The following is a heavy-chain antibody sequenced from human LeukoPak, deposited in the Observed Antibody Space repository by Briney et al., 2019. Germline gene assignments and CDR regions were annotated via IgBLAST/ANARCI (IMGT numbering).Heavy chain of an antibody. CDR2: IYYSGRT. CDR1: GFTFSTFE. J-gene: IGHJ5*02. V-gene: IGHV4-39*01. D-gene: IGHD1-14*01. CDR3: VRHGPATTFTRWFDP. Sequence: GSLRLPCTASGFTFSTFEMNWIRQTPGKGLEWIGTIYYSGRTYYNPSLKSRVNIFVDASKKQFSLYLTSVTAADTAVYYCVRHGPATTFTRWFDPWGQGTLVTVSS.